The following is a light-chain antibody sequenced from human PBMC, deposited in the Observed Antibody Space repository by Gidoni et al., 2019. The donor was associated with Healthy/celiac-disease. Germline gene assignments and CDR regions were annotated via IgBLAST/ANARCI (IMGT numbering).Light chain of an antibody. J-gene: IGLJ3*02. V-gene: IGLV3-21*03. Sequence: SYVLTQPPPVSVAPGKTARITCGGNNIGSKSVHWDQQKPGQAPVLVVYDVSDRPSGIPERFSGSNSGNTATLTISRVEAGDEADYYCQVWDSSSDHRVFGGGTKLTVL. CDR1: NIGSKS. CDR2: DVS. CDR3: QVWDSSSDHRV.